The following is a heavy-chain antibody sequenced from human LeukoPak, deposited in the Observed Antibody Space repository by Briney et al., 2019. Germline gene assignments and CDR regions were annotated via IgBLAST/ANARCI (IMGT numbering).Heavy chain of an antibody. CDR3: ARHSGWYAFDY. D-gene: IGHD6-19*01. V-gene: IGHV1-69*13. Sequence: AASVKVSCKASGGTFSSYAIGWVRQAPGQGLEWMGGIIPIFGTANYAQKFQGRVTITADESTSTAYMELSSLRSEDTAVYYCARHSGWYAFDYWGQGTLVTVSS. J-gene: IGHJ4*02. CDR1: GGTFSSYA. CDR2: IIPIFGTA.